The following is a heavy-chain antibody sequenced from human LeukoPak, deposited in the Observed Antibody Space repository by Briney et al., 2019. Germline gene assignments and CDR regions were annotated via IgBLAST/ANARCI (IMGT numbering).Heavy chain of an antibody. CDR1: GGSISSGGYS. V-gene: IGHV4-30-2*01. CDR3: ARGGYYYDSSGYRIWYYFDY. J-gene: IGHJ4*02. D-gene: IGHD3-22*01. Sequence: PSETLSLTCAVSGGSISSGGYSWSWIRQPPGKGLEWIGYIYHSGSTYYNPSLKSRVTISVDRSKNQFSLKLSSVTAADTAVYYCARGGYYYDSSGYRIWYYFDYWSQGTLVTVSS. CDR2: IYHSGST.